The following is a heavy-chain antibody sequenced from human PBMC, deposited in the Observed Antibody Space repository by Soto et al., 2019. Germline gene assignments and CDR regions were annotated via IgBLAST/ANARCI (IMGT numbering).Heavy chain of an antibody. CDR2: IDKVGTDS. CDR3: ARGWFGPDV. CDR1: GFTFSGRS. V-gene: IGHV3-74*03. Sequence: EVQLVESGGGLVQPGGSLRLYCAASGFTFSGRSVHWVRQAPGKGLVWVSGIDKVGTDSTYADSVKGRFTSSRDIAKNTVYLQMNSLRVEDTAVYYCARGWFGPDVWGKGTTVTVSS. J-gene: IGHJ6*03. D-gene: IGHD3-10*01.